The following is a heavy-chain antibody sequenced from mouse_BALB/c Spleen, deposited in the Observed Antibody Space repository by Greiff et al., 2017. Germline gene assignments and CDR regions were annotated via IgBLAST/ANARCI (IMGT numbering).Heavy chain of an antibody. Sequence: EVKLMESGPELVKPGASVKMSCKASGYTFTSYVMHWVKQKPGQGLEWIGYINPYNGGTSYNQKFKGKATLTVDKSSSTAYMHLNSLTSEDSAVYYCARGGSRDYWGQGTTLTVSS. CDR3: ARGGSRDY. CDR1: GYTFTSYV. J-gene: IGHJ2*01. CDR2: INPYNGGT. V-gene: IGHV1-14*01.